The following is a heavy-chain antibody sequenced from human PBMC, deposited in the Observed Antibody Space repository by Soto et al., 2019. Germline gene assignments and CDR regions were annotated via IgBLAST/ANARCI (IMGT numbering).Heavy chain of an antibody. J-gene: IGHJ6*02. CDR3: AKDSPEYSSPFRYYGMDV. V-gene: IGHV3-30*18. CDR2: ISYDGSNK. CDR1: GFTFSSYG. Sequence: HPGGSLRLSFAASGFTFSSYGMHRVRQAPGKGLEWVAVISYDGSNKYYADSVKGRFTISRDNSKNTLYLQMNSLRAEDTAVYYCAKDSPEYSSPFRYYGMDVWGQGTTVTVSS. D-gene: IGHD6-6*01.